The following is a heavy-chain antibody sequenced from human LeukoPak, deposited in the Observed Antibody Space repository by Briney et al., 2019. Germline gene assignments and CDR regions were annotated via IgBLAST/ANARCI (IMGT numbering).Heavy chain of an antibody. V-gene: IGHV1-69*13. D-gene: IGHD3-10*01. CDR2: IIPIFGTA. J-gene: IGHJ6*04. Sequence: VASVKVSCKASGGTFSSYAISWVRQAPGQGLEWMGGIIPIFGTANYAQKFQGRVTITADESTSTAYMELSSLRSEDTAVYYCAGGNYGSGSYYNYYYYGMDVWGKGTTVTVSS. CDR1: GGTFSSYA. CDR3: AGGNYGSGSYYNYYYYGMDV.